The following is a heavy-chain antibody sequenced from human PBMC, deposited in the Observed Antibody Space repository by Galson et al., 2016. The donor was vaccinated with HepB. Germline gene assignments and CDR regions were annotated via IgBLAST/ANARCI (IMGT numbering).Heavy chain of an antibody. CDR2: ISSGGTT. J-gene: IGHJ6*02. V-gene: IGHV3-53*01. CDR1: GFTVSSNY. Sequence: SLRLSCAASGFTVSSNYMNWVRQTPGKGLEWVSFISSGGTTYHAGSVKGRFTISRDKSKNTLYLQMNSLRSKDTAVYYCATATNFYRYYGMDVWGRGTTVIVSS. CDR3: ATATNFYRYYGMDV.